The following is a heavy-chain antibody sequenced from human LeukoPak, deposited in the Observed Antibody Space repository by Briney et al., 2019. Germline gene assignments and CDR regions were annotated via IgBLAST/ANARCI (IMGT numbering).Heavy chain of an antibody. Sequence: VKVSCKASGGTFSSYTISWVRQAPGQGLEWMGRIIPILGIANYAQKFQGRVTITADKSTSTAYTELSSLRSEDTAVYYCARESTVTTGAFDIWGQGTMVTVSS. D-gene: IGHD4-11*01. CDR3: ARESTVTTGAFDI. CDR2: IIPILGIA. J-gene: IGHJ3*02. V-gene: IGHV1-69*10. CDR1: GGTFSSYT.